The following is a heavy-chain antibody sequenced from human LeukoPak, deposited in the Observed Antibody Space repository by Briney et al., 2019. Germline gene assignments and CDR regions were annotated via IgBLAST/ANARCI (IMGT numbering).Heavy chain of an antibody. J-gene: IGHJ4*02. Sequence: PGGSLRLSCAASGFSFSGHWMHWARQLPGKGLVWVSRISPTGSTTSYADSVKGRFTVSRDNAKNSLYLQMNSLRAEDTALYYCAKDLGVREHDGFDYWGQGTLVTVSS. CDR1: GFSFSGHW. D-gene: IGHD3-10*01. V-gene: IGHV3-74*01. CDR2: ISPTGSTT. CDR3: AKDLGVREHDGFDY.